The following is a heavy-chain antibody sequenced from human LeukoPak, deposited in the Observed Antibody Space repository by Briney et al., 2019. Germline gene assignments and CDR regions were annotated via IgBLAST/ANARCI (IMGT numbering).Heavy chain of an antibody. CDR3: ARLPNSGSYFDY. CDR1: GGSFSGYY. J-gene: IGHJ4*02. V-gene: IGHV4-34*01. CDR2: INHRRRT. Sequence: SETLSLTCAVYGGSFSGYYWSWIRQPPGKGLEWIGEINHRRRTNYSPPLKSRVTISVDTSKNQFSLKLNSVSAADTAIYYCARLPNSGSYFDYWGQGPLVSVSS. D-gene: IGHD1-26*01.